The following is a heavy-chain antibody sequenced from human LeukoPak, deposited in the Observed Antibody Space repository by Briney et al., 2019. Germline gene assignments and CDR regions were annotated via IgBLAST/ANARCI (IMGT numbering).Heavy chain of an antibody. CDR2: IYYSGST. CDR3: AREKQGYCSGGSCYSGWFDP. Sequence: PSETLSLTCTVSGGSISSYYWSWIRQPPGKGLEWIGYIYYSGSTNYNPSLKSRVTISVDTSKNQFSLKLSSVTAADTAVYYCAREKQGYCSGGSCYSGWFDPWGQGTLVTVSS. V-gene: IGHV4-59*12. J-gene: IGHJ5*02. D-gene: IGHD2-15*01. CDR1: GGSISSYY.